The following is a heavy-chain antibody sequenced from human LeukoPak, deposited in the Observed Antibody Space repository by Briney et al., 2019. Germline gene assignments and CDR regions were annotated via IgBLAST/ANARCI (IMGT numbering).Heavy chain of an antibody. CDR3: ARDGVVVVAATANWFDP. V-gene: IGHV1-2*02. J-gene: IGHJ5*02. CDR2: INPNSGGT. CDR1: GYTFTVYY. Sequence: ASVTVSCTSSGYTFTVYYMHWVRHAPGQGLEWMGWINPNSGGTNYAQKFQGRVTITRDTSISTAYMELSRLRSDDTAVYYCARDGVVVVAATANWFDPWGQGTLVTVSS. D-gene: IGHD2-15*01.